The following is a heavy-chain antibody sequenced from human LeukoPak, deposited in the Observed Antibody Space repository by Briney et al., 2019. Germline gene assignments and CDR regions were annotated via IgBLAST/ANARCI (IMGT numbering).Heavy chain of an antibody. D-gene: IGHD4-17*01. CDR2: IYYSGST. J-gene: IGHJ2*01. CDR3: ARDYGDIPPDWYYDL. CDR1: GGSISSSSYY. Sequence: SETLSLTCTVSGGSISSSSYYWGWIRQPPGKGLEWIGSIYYSGSTYYNPSLKSRVTIPVDTSKNQFSLKLSSVTAADTAVYYCARDYGDIPPDWYYDLWGRGTLVTVSS. V-gene: IGHV4-39*07.